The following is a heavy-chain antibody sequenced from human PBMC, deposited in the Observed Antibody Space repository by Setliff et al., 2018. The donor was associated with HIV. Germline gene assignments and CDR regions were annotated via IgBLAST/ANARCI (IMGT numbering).Heavy chain of an antibody. CDR3: ARDHGMWDYGGNVLLREYCLH. CDR1: GYTFTGYY. Sequence: ASVKVSCKASGYTFTGYYMHWVRQAPGQGLEWMGWITPNSGGTNYAQKFQGRVTMTRDTSTSTAYMELSRLRSDDTAVYYCARDHGMWDYGGNVLLREYCLHWGQGTLVTVSS. D-gene: IGHD4-17*01. J-gene: IGHJ1*01. V-gene: IGHV1-2*02. CDR2: ITPNSGGT.